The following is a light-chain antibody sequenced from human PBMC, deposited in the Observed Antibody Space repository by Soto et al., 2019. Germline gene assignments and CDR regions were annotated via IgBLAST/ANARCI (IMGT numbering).Light chain of an antibody. V-gene: IGKV3-11*01. CDR3: QQRTNGPPVT. Sequence: EIVLTQSPATLSLSPGERATLSCRASQSVGSYLAWYQQKPGQAPRLLIYDASTRATGIPARFSGSGSGTDFNLTISSLEPEDFAVYFCQQRTNGPPVTFCGGTKVEIK. CDR2: DAS. CDR1: QSVGSY. J-gene: IGKJ4*01.